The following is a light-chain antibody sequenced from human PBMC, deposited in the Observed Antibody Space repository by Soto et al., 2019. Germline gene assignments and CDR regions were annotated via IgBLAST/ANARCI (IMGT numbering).Light chain of an antibody. V-gene: IGKV3-15*01. CDR2: GAS. CDR1: QSVSSN. Sequence: EIVLTQSPATLSVSPGESATLSCRASQSVSSNLAWYQQTPGQAPSLLIYGASIRATGIPDRFSGSGSGTDFTLTISSLQSEDSAVYYCQQYNNWPPWTFGPGTKVEIK. CDR3: QQYNNWPPWT. J-gene: IGKJ1*01.